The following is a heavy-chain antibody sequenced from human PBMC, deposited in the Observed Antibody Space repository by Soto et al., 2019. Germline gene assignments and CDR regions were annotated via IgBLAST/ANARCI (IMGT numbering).Heavy chain of an antibody. J-gene: IGHJ2*01. D-gene: IGHD6-6*01. V-gene: IGHV3-21*01. CDR3: ARDMRRMYSSFYPGGAYWYFDL. CDR2: ISSSSSYI. CDR1: GFTFSSYS. Sequence: PGGSLRLSCAASGFTFSSYSMNWVRQAPGKGLEWVSSISSSSSYIYYADSVKGRFTISRDNAKNSLYLQMNSLRAEDTAVYYCARDMRRMYSSFYPGGAYWYFDLWGRGTLVTVSS.